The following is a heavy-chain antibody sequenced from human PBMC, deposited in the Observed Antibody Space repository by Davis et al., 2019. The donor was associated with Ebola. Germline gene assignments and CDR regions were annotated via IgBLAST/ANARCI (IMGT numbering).Heavy chain of an antibody. CDR3: TREPILDWLFDY. V-gene: IGHV3-49*03. Sequence: GESLKISCTASGFTFGDYAMSWFRQAPGKGLAWVGFIRSKAYGGTTEYAASVKGRFTISRDDSKSIAYLQMNSLKTEDTAVYYCTREPILDWLFDYWGQGTLVTVSS. D-gene: IGHD3/OR15-3a*01. CDR2: IRSKAYGGTT. CDR1: GFTFGDYA. J-gene: IGHJ4*02.